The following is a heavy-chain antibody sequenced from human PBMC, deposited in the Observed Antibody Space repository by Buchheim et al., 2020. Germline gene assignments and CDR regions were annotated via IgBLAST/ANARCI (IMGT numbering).Heavy chain of an antibody. D-gene: IGHD6-13*01. CDR3: AGDLAAADTNGGTFDY. CDR1: GFTFVTYA. CDR2: ISYDGSNE. Sequence: QVQLVESGGGVVQPGRSLRLSCAASGFTFVTYAMHWVRQVSGKGLEWVAVISYDGSNEYYADSVQGRFTISRDNSKNTLYLQMISLRAEDTAVYFCAGDLAAADTNGGTFDYWGQGTL. V-gene: IGHV3-30-3*01. J-gene: IGHJ4*02.